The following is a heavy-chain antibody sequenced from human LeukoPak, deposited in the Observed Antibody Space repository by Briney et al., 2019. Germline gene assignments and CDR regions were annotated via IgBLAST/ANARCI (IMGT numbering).Heavy chain of an antibody. CDR1: GGSISSGGYY. V-gene: IGHV4-31*03. Sequence: KPSETLSLTCTVSGGSISSGGYYWSWIRQHPGKGLEWIGYIYYSGSTYYNPSLKSRVTISVDTSKNQFSLKLSSVTAADTAVYYCASLQDSSGYPYYFDYWGQGTLVTVSS. D-gene: IGHD3-22*01. CDR2: IYYSGST. J-gene: IGHJ4*02. CDR3: ASLQDSSGYPYYFDY.